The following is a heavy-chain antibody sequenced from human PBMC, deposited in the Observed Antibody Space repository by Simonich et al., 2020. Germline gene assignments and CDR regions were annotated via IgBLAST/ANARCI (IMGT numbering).Heavy chain of an antibody. Sequence: QVQLVQSGAEVNKPGASVKGSCKASGYTFTGYYMHWVRQAPGQGLEWIGWINPNSGGTNYAQKFQGMVTMTRDTSISTAYMELSRLRSDDTAVYYCARGALTGDYYYMDVWGKGTTVTVSS. J-gene: IGHJ6*03. V-gene: IGHV1-2*02. CDR3: ARGALTGDYYYMDV. D-gene: IGHD7-27*01. CDR1: GYTFTGYY. CDR2: INPNSGGT.